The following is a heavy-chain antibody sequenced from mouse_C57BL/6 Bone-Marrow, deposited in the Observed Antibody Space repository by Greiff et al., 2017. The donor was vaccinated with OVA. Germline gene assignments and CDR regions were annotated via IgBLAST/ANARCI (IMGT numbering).Heavy chain of an antibody. V-gene: IGHV1-64*01. CDR3: ARWVNWDDAMDY. J-gene: IGHJ4*01. Sequence: QVQLQQPGAELVKPGASVKLSCKASGYTFTSYWMHWVKQRPGQGLEWIGMIHPNSGSTNYNEKFKSKATLTVDKSSSTAYMQLSSLTSEDSAVYYCARWVNWDDAMDYWGQGTSVTVSS. CDR1: GYTFTSYW. D-gene: IGHD4-1*01. CDR2: IHPNSGST.